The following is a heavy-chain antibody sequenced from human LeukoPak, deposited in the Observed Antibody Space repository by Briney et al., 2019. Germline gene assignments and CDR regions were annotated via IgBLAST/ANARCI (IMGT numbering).Heavy chain of an antibody. CDR2: ISGSGGST. Sequence: GGSLRLSCAASGFTFSSNAMSWVRQAPGKGLEWVSAISGSGGSTYYADSVKGRFTISRDNSKNTLYLQMNSLRAEDTAVYYCAKDPMGSSSRGGPFDPWGQGTLVTVSS. D-gene: IGHD6-13*01. CDR1: GFTFSSNA. J-gene: IGHJ5*02. V-gene: IGHV3-23*01. CDR3: AKDPMGSSSRGGPFDP.